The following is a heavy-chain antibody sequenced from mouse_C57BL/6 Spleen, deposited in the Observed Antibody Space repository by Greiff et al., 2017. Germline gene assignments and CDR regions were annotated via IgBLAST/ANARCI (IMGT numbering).Heavy chain of an antibody. CDR1: GFTFSDYG. J-gene: IGHJ2*01. V-gene: IGHV5-17*01. CDR2: ISSGSSTT. Sequence: EVHLVESGGGLVKPGGSLKLSCAASGFTFSDYGMHWVRQAPEKGLEWVAYISSGSSTTYYADTVKGRFTISRDNAKNTLFLQMTSLRSEDTAMYYCARAGDFDYWGQGTTLTVSA. CDR3: ARAGDFDY.